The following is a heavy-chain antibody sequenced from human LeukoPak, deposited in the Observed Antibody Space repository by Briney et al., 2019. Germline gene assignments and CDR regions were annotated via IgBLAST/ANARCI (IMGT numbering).Heavy chain of an antibody. D-gene: IGHD1-26*01. CDR1: GYTFSNCW. J-gene: IGHJ4*02. V-gene: IGHV5-51*01. CDR3: ARQGELRRDFDY. Sequence: GESLKISCKGSGYTFSNCWIGWVRQMPGKGLEWMGIIYPGDSDTTYSPSFQGQVTISADKTISTAYLQWSSLKASDTAMYYCARQGELRRDFDYWGQGTLVTVSS. CDR2: IYPGDSDT.